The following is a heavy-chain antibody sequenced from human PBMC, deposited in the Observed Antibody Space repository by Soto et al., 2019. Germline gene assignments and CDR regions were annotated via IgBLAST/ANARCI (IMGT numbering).Heavy chain of an antibody. CDR2: IYYSGST. CDR1: GGSISSYY. J-gene: IGHJ4*02. Sequence: SETLSLTCTVSGGSISSYYWSWIRQPPGEGLEWIGYIYYSGSTNYNPSLKSRVTISVDTSKNQFSLKLSSVTAADTAMYYCARHESLITMIVVHWGQGTLVTVSS. D-gene: IGHD3-22*01. CDR3: ARHESLITMIVVH. V-gene: IGHV4-59*01.